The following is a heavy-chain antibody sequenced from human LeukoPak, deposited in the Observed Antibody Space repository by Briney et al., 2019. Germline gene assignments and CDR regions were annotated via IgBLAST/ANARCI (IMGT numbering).Heavy chain of an antibody. Sequence: SVKVSCKASGGTFSSYAISWVRQAPGQGLEWMGRIIPILGIANYAQKLQGRVTMTTDTSTSTAYMELRSLRSDDTAVYYCARADYGDDEPPRYWGQGTLVTVSS. V-gene: IGHV1-69*04. CDR2: IIPILGIA. CDR1: GGTFSSYA. J-gene: IGHJ4*02. D-gene: IGHD4-17*01. CDR3: ARADYGDDEPPRY.